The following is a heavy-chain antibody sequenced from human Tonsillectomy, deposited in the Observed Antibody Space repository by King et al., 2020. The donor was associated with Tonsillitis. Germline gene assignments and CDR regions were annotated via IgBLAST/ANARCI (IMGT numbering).Heavy chain of an antibody. CDR2: IYHSGST. CDR3: ARGYYDFWSGYSLGWFDP. Sequence: QLQLQESGSGLVKPSQTLSLTCAVSGGSISSGGYSWSWIRQPPGKGLEWIGYIYHSGSTYYNPSLKSPVTISVDRSKNQFSLKLSSVTAADTAVYYCARGYYDFWSGYSLGWFDPWGQGTLVTVSS. J-gene: IGHJ5*02. V-gene: IGHV4-30-2*01. D-gene: IGHD3-3*01. CDR1: GGSISSGGYS.